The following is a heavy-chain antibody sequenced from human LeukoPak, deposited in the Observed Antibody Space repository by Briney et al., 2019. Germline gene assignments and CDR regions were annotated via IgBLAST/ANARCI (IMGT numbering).Heavy chain of an antibody. D-gene: IGHD6-13*01. Sequence: GASLQISFKGSGYSFTSYWISWVRQMPGNGLEWMGRIDPSDSYTNYSPSFQGHVTISADKSISTAYLQWSSLKASDTAMYYCARHRIAASEPPYGMDVWGKGTTVTVSS. V-gene: IGHV5-10-1*01. CDR1: GYSFTSYW. CDR2: IDPSDSYT. CDR3: ARHRIAASEPPYGMDV. J-gene: IGHJ6*04.